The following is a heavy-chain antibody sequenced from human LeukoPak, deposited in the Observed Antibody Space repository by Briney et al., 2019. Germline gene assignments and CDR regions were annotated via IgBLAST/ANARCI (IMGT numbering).Heavy chain of an antibody. CDR2: IYYSGST. CDR3: ARQVVGATSNWFDP. CDR1: GGSISSYY. V-gene: IGHV4-59*08. D-gene: IGHD1-26*01. Sequence: SETLSLTCTVSGGSISSYYWSWIRQPPGKGLEWIGYIYYSGSTNYNPSLKSRVTISVDTSKNQFSLKLSSVTAADTAVYYCARQVVGATSNWFDPWGQGTLVTVSS. J-gene: IGHJ5*02.